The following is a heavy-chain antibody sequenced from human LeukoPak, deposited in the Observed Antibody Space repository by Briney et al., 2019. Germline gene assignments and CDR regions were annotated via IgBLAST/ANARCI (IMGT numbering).Heavy chain of an antibody. J-gene: IGHJ4*02. Sequence: GGSLRLSCAASGFTFSSYAMSWVRQAPGKGLEWVSAISGSGGSTYYADSVKGRFTISRDNSKNTLYLQMNSLRAEDTAAYYCAKDLSFNRRGLGYWGQGTLVTVSS. CDR3: AKDLSFNRRGLGY. CDR2: ISGSGGST. CDR1: GFTFSSYA. D-gene: IGHD1-14*01. V-gene: IGHV3-23*01.